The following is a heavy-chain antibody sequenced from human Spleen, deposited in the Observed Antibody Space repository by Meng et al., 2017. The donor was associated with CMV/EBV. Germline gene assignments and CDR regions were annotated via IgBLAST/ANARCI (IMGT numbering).Heavy chain of an antibody. CDR1: GDSVSSNSW. J-gene: IGHJ4*02. CDR2: INHSGSP. Sequence: SETLSLTCNVSGDSVSSNSWWSWVRQPPGKGLEWIGEINHSGSPNYNPSLKGRVTISVDTSKNQFSLRLSSVTAADTAVYYCARIQWRAIYYFDYWGQGTLVTVSS. V-gene: IGHV4/OR15-8*01. D-gene: IGHD5-12*01. CDR3: ARIQWRAIYYFDY.